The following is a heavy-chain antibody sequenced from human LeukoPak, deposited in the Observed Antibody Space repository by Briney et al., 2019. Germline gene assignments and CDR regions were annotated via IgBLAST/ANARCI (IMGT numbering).Heavy chain of an antibody. V-gene: IGHV1-46*01. CDR2: INPSGGST. CDR3: ATLGAMSIKPFDY. Sequence: ASVKVSCKASGGTFTSYYIHWVRQAPGQGLEWMGIINPSGGSTSYTQKFQGRVTMTRDMSTSTVYMELSSLRSEDTAVYYCATLGAMSIKPFDYWGQGTLVTVSS. CDR1: GGTFTSYY. J-gene: IGHJ4*02. D-gene: IGHD1-26*01.